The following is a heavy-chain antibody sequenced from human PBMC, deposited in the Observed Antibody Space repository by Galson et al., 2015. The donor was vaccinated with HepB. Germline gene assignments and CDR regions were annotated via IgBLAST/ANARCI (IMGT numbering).Heavy chain of an antibody. CDR2: IWYDGSNK. CDR1: GFTFNNYG. D-gene: IGHD4-11*01. CDR3: ARDAYSTSSGWFDP. V-gene: IGHV3-33*01. J-gene: IGHJ5*02. Sequence: LRLSCAASGFTFNNYGIHWVRQAPGKGLEWVAVIWYDGSNKYYADSVKGRFTISRDNSKNTLYLQMNSLRAEDTAVYYCARDAYSTSSGWFDPWGQGTLVTVSS.